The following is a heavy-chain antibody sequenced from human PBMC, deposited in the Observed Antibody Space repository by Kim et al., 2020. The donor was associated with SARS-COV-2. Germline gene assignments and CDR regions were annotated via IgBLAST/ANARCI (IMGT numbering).Heavy chain of an antibody. Sequence: GGSLRLSCAASGFTFSDYYMSWIRQAPGKGLEWVSYISSSSSYTNYADSVKGRFTISRDNAKNSLYLQMNSLRAEDTAVYYCARDSPGYYDSSGYSFDLWGRGTLVTVSS. CDR1: GFTFSDYY. V-gene: IGHV3-11*05. J-gene: IGHJ2*01. CDR3: ARDSPGYYDSSGYSFDL. D-gene: IGHD3-22*01. CDR2: ISSSSSYT.